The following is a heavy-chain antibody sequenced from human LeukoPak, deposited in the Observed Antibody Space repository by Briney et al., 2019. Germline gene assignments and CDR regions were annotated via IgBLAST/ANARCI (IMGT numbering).Heavy chain of an antibody. CDR1: GYTFTGYY. V-gene: IGHV1-2*02. J-gene: IGHJ6*03. CDR2: INPNSGGT. Sequence: ASVKVSCKASGYTFTGYYMHWVRQAPGQGLEWMGWINPNSGGTNYAQKFQGRVTMTRDTSISTAYMELSRLRSDDTAMYYCARRRINGYYMDVWGKGTTVTVSS. CDR3: ARRRINGYYMDV.